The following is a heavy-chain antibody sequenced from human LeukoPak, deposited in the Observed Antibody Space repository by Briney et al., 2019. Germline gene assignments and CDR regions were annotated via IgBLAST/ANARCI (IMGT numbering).Heavy chain of an antibody. V-gene: IGHV3-74*01. CDR2: INSDGSST. CDR1: GFTLSNYW. J-gene: IGHJ6*03. Sequence: GGSLRLSCAAAGFTLSNYWLHWVRQAPGKGLVWVSRINSDGSSTSYADSVKGRFTISRDNAKNSLYLQMNSLRAEDTAVYYCAREKREVYYDFWSGYPTNLYYYYMDVWGKGTTVTVSS. CDR3: AREKREVYYDFWSGYPTNLYYYYMDV. D-gene: IGHD3-3*01.